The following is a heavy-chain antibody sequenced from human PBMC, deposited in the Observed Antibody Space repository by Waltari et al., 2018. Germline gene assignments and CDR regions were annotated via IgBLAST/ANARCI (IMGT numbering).Heavy chain of an antibody. D-gene: IGHD5-12*01. V-gene: IGHV3-53*02. CDR3: ARGGDGYNWGFGF. CDR1: GFTVNSNY. J-gene: IGHJ4*02. Sequence: EVQLVETGGGLIQPGGSLRLSCAASGFTVNSNYMRWVRQAPGKGLEWVSLIYTGGSTSYADSMKGRFTISRDNSKNTLFLQMNSLRAEDTAVYYCARGGDGYNWGFGFWGQGTLVTVSS. CDR2: IYTGGST.